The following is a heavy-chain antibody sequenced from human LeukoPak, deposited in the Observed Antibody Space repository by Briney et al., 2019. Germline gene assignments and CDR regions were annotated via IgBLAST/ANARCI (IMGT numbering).Heavy chain of an antibody. CDR3: ARQKPMAGTGYFDN. Sequence: ASVKVSCKASGYIFTGYYMHWVRQAPGQGLEWMGWVNPNSGDTNYAQKFQGRVTLTTDTSISLAYLELSRLGSDDTAVYYCARQKPMAGTGYFDNWGQGTLVTVSS. J-gene: IGHJ4*02. D-gene: IGHD6-19*01. V-gene: IGHV1-2*02. CDR1: GYIFTGYY. CDR2: VNPNSGDT.